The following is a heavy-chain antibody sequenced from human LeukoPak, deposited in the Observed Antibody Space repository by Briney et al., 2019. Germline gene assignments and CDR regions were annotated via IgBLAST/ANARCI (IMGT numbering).Heavy chain of an antibody. J-gene: IGHJ4*02. D-gene: IGHD6-13*01. CDR1: SGSFSGYY. CDR3: ARVRGGAAADRLRLDY. Sequence: SETLSLTCAVYSGSFSGYYWSWIRQPPGKGLEWIGEINHSGSTNYNPSLKSRVTISVDTSKNQFSLKLSSVTAADTAVYYCARVRGGAAADRLRLDYWGQGTLVTVSS. CDR2: INHSGST. V-gene: IGHV4-34*01.